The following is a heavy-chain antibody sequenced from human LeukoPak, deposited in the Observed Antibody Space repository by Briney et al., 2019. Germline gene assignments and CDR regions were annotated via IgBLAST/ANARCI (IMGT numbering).Heavy chain of an antibody. CDR1: GFTFSSYA. D-gene: IGHD2-15*01. CDR3: AKGVAATHYYFDY. V-gene: IGHV3-23*01. Sequence: GGSLRLSCAASGFTFSSYAMSWVRQAPGKGLEWVSAISGSGGSTYYADSVKGRFTISRDNSKNTLYLQTNSLRAEDTAVYYCAKGVAATHYYFDYWGQGTLVTVSS. CDR2: ISGSGGST. J-gene: IGHJ4*02.